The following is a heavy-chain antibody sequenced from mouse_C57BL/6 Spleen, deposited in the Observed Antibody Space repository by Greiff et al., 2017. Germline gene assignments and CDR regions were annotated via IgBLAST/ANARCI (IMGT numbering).Heavy chain of an antibody. Sequence: EVKLVESGPELVKPGASVKISCKASGYSFTDYNMNWVKQSNGKSLEWIGVINPNYGTTRYNQKFKGKATLTVDQSSSTAYMQLHSLTSEDSAVYYCANSNLFAYWGQGTLVTVSA. J-gene: IGHJ3*01. V-gene: IGHV1-39*01. CDR3: ANSNLFAY. CDR1: GYSFTDYN. D-gene: IGHD2-5*01. CDR2: INPNYGTT.